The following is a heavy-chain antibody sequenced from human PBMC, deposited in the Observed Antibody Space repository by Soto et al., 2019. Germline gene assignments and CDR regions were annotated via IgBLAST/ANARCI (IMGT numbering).Heavy chain of an antibody. CDR2: IYYSGSA. D-gene: IGHD1-1*01. CDR1: GGSVSSSNYY. CDR3: ARERTGDPTFFDF. J-gene: IGHJ4*02. Sequence: QVQLQESGPGLVKPSETLSLTCTVSGGSVSSSNYYWSWIRQPPGKGLEWLGYIYYSGSASYNPSLKCRITVSVDTSKNQFSLKLSSVTAADTAVYYCARERTGDPTFFDFWGQGTLVTVSS. V-gene: IGHV4-61*01.